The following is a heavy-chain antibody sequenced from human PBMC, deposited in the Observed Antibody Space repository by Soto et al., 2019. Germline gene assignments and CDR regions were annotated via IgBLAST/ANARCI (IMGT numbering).Heavy chain of an antibody. CDR2: IIPIFGTA. Sequence: ASVKVSFKASGGTFSSYAISWVRQAPGQGLEWMGGIIPIFGTANYAQKFQGRVTITADESTSTAYMELSSLRSEDTAVYYCARLADTAMVLDYWGQGTLVTVSS. CDR1: GGTFSSYA. J-gene: IGHJ4*02. D-gene: IGHD5-18*01. V-gene: IGHV1-69*13. CDR3: ARLADTAMVLDY.